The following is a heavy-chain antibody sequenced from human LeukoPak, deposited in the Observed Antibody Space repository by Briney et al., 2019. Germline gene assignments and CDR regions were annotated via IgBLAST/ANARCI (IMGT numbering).Heavy chain of an antibody. CDR2: IWYDGSNK. J-gene: IGHJ6*03. Sequence: GGSLRLSCAASGFTFSSYGVHWVRQAPGKGLEWVAVIWYDGSNKYYGDSVKGRFTISRDNSKNTLYLQMNSLRAEDTAVYYCARETWAGTYYYYMDVWGKGTTVTVSS. CDR3: ARETWAGTYYYYMDV. V-gene: IGHV3-33*01. CDR1: GFTFSSYG. D-gene: IGHD3-10*01.